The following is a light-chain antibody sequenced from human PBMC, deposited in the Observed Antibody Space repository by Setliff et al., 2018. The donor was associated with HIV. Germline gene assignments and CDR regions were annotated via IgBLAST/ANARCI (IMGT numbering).Light chain of an antibody. Sequence: QSALTQPASVSGSPGQSITISCTGTSSDVGGYNYVSWYQQHPGKAPKLMIYEVTNRPSGVSNRFSGSKFGNTASLTISGLQADDEADYYCSSYTSSSTDIHVFGTGTKVTVL. J-gene: IGLJ1*01. CDR3: SSYTSSSTDIHV. CDR2: EVT. CDR1: SSDVGGYNY. V-gene: IGLV2-14*01.